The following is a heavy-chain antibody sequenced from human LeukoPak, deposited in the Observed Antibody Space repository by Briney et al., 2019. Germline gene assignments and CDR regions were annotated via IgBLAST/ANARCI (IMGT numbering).Heavy chain of an antibody. CDR3: ARDKGRLGYSCGYEAYYYYGMDV. Sequence: SETLSLTCTVSGGSISSYYWSWIRQPPGKGLEWIGYIYYSGSTNYNPSLKSRVTISVDTSKNQFSLKLGSVTAADTAVYYCARDKGRLGYSCGYEAYYYYGMDVWGQGTTVTVSS. CDR2: IYYSGST. V-gene: IGHV4-59*01. J-gene: IGHJ6*02. D-gene: IGHD5-18*01. CDR1: GGSISSYY.